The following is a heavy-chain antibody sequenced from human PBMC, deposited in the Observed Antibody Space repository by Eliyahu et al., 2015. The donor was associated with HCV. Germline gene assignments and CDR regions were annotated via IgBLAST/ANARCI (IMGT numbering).Heavy chain of an antibody. D-gene: IGHD3-10*01. Sequence: EVQLVESGGGLVKPGGSLRLSCAASGFTFSSYSMNWVRQAPGKGLEWVSSISSSSSYIYYADSVKGRFTISRDNAKNSLYLQMNSLRAEDTAVYYCARDRTPYGSGSYDYWGQGTLVTVSS. CDR2: ISSSSSYI. CDR1: GFTFSSYS. V-gene: IGHV3-21*01. CDR3: ARDRTPYGSGSYDY. J-gene: IGHJ4*02.